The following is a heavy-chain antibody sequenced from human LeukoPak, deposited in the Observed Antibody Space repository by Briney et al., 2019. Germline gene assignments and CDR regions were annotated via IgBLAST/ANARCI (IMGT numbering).Heavy chain of an antibody. CDR1: GYTFTSYY. J-gene: IGHJ4*02. D-gene: IGHD3-16*02. V-gene: IGHV1-46*01. CDR2: INPSGGST. CDR3: ARVQARIRLGELSLSY. Sequence: GASVKVSCKASGYTFTSYYMHWVRQAPGQGLEWMGIINPSGGSTSYAQKFQGRVTMTRDTSTSTVYMELSSLRSEDTAVYYCARVQARIRLGELSLSYWGQGTLVTVSS.